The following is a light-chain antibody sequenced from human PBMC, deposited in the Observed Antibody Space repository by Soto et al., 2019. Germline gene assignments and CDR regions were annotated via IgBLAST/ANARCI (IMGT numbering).Light chain of an antibody. CDR2: EVS. J-gene: IGLJ1*01. CDR3: SSYTSSSTRV. V-gene: IGLV2-14*03. Sequence: QSVLTQLASVSGSPGQAITISCTGTSSDVGAYDFVSWYQQHPDKAPKLMIYEVSNRPSGVSNRFSGSKSVNTATLTISGLQAEDEADYYCSSYTSSSTRVFGTGTRVTV. CDR1: SSDVGAYDF.